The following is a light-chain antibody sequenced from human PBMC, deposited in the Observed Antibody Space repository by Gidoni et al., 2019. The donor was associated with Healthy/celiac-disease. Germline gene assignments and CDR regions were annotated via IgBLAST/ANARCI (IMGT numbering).Light chain of an antibody. CDR3: QAWDSSIVV. CDR2: QDS. J-gene: IGLJ2*01. V-gene: IGLV3-1*01. Sequence: APPQPPSVSVSPGQTASITCSGDKLGDQYACWYQQKPGQSPVLVIYQDSKRPSGIPERFSGSNSGNTATLTISGTQAMDEADYYCQAWDSSIVVFGGGTKLTVL. CDR1: KLGDQY.